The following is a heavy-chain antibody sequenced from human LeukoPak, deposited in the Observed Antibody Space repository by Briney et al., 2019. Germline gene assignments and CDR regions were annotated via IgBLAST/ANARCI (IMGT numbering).Heavy chain of an antibody. V-gene: IGHV4-4*07. D-gene: IGHD6-13*01. CDR1: GGSISSYY. CDR3: ARDLVAAAGTWVPGNWFDP. CDR2: IYTSGST. Sequence: SETLSLTCTVSGGSISSYYWSWIRQPAGKGLEWIGRIYTSGSTNYNPSLKSRVTMSVDTSKNQFSLKLSSVTAADTAVHYCARDLVAAAGTWVPGNWFDPWGQGTLVTVSS. J-gene: IGHJ5*02.